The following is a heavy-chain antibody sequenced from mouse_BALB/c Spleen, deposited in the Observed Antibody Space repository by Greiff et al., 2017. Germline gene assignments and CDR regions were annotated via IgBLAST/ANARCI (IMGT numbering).Heavy chain of an antibody. Sequence: VHVKQSGTVLARPGASVKMSCKASGYSFTSYWMHWVKQRPGQGLEWIGAIYPGNSDTSYNQKFKGKAKLTAVTSASTAYMELSSLTNEDSAVYYCTRSSTTVVAHFDYWGQGTTLTVSS. D-gene: IGHD1-1*01. CDR1: GYSFTSYW. V-gene: IGHV1-5*01. CDR3: TRSSTTVVAHFDY. CDR2: IYPGNSDT. J-gene: IGHJ2*01.